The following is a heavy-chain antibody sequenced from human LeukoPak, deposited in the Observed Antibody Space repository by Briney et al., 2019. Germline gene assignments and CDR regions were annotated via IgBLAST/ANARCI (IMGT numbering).Heavy chain of an antibody. V-gene: IGHV4-34*01. CDR3: ARHRCSGGSCYPMNWFDP. CDR2: INHSGST. CDR1: GGSFSGYY. D-gene: IGHD2-15*01. J-gene: IGHJ5*02. Sequence: PSETLSLTCAVYGGSFSGYYWSWIRQPPGKGLEWIGEINHSGSTNYNPSLKSRVTISVDTSKNQFSLKLSSVTAGDTAVYYCARHRCSGGSCYPMNWFDPWGQGTLVTVSS.